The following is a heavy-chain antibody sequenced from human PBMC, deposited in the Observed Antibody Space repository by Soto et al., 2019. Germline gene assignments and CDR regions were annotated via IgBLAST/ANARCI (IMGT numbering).Heavy chain of an antibody. CDR1: GYTFTEYG. D-gene: IGHD4-17*01. Sequence: GASVKVSCKTSGYTFTEYGISWFREAPGQGLELMGWISPYNGKTNYIQEFQDRVTITTDTSSTTVYMDLRTLKSDDTAIYFCARADYGDTKIYSFDHWGQGTLVTVSS. CDR2: ISPYNGKT. J-gene: IGHJ4*02. CDR3: ARADYGDTKIYSFDH. V-gene: IGHV1-18*01.